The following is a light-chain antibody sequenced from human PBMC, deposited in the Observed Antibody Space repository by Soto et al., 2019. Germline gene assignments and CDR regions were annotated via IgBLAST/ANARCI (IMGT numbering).Light chain of an antibody. CDR1: LSVSSGY. Sequence: ETVMTQSPGTLSLSPGERATLSCRASLSVSSGYLAWYQQKPGQAPRLLIFGASNRATGIPDRVTGSGSGTDFTLTISRREPEDFAVYYCQQYGISQNTFGQGTKLEIK. V-gene: IGKV3-20*01. CDR2: GAS. J-gene: IGKJ2*01. CDR3: QQYGISQNT.